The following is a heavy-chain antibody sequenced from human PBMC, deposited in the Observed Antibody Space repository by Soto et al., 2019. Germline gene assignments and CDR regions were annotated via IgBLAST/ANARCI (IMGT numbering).Heavy chain of an antibody. J-gene: IGHJ1*01. D-gene: IGHD5-12*01. CDR2: ISSSGSFR. CDR3: ARGAPGRDGYNLDFKH. V-gene: IGHV3-21*04. Sequence: GGSLRLSCASYGFTFSTYAMNFVLHAPVKGLEWVSSISSSGSFRYYADSVKGRFTISRDNAKNSLYLQMNSLRAQDTAVYYCARGAPGRDGYNLDFKHWGQGTLVTVSS. CDR1: GFTFSTYA.